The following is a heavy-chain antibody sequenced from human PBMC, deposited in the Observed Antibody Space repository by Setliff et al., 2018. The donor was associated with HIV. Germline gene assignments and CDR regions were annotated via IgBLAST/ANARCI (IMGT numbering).Heavy chain of an antibody. J-gene: IGHJ4*02. CDR3: ATLDPSGGNFLAY. V-gene: IGHV4-34*01. D-gene: IGHD2-21*02. CDR2: INHSGST. CDR1: GGSFSGYY. Sequence: KPSETLSLTCAVYGGSFSGYYWSWIRQPPGKGLEWIGEINHSGSTNYNPSLKSRVTISVDTSKNQFSLKLSSATAADTAVYYCATLDPSGGNFLAYWGQGTLVTVS.